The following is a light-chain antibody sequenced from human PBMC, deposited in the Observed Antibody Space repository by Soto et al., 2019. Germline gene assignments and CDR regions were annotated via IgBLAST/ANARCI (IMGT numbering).Light chain of an antibody. V-gene: IGKV3-11*01. CDR3: QQRSSWPRT. CDR1: QSVSSY. J-gene: IGKJ2*01. CDR2: DAS. Sequence: EIVLTQSPANLSLSPGERATLSCRASQSVSSYLAWYQQKPGQTPRLLIYDASNRATGIPARFSGSGSGTDVTLTISSLEPEDCAVDSCQQRSSWPRTFGQGTKLEIK.